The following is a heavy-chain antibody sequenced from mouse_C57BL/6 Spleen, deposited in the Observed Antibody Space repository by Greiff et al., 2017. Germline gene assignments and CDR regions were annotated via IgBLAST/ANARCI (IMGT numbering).Heavy chain of an antibody. V-gene: IGHV1-81*01. J-gene: IGHJ3*01. CDR3: ARVGTAQATAY. Sequence: VQLQQSGAELARPGASVKLSCKASGYTFTSYGISWVKQRTGQGLEWIGEIYPRSGNTYYNEKFKGKATLTADKSSSTAYMELRSLTTEDSAVYFCARVGTAQATAYWGQGTLVTVSA. CDR2: IYPRSGNT. D-gene: IGHD3-2*02. CDR1: GYTFTSYG.